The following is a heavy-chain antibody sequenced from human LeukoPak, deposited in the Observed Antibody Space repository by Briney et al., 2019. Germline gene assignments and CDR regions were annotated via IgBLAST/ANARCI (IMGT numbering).Heavy chain of an antibody. Sequence: SETLSLTCTVSGASINSHYWSWIRQPAGKGLEWIGRIYISGSTNYNSSLQSRVTMSVDTSQNQFSLKLTSVTAADTAVYYCARALNPLPGTYYFDYWGQGTLVSVSS. D-gene: IGHD2-15*01. J-gene: IGHJ4*02. CDR1: GASINSHY. V-gene: IGHV4-4*07. CDR3: ARALNPLPGTYYFDY. CDR2: IYISGST.